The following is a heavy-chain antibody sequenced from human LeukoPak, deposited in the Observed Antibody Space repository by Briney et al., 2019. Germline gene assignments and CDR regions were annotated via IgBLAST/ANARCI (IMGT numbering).Heavy chain of an antibody. V-gene: IGHV1-2*02. J-gene: IGHJ4*02. CDR3: ARALDSSGYFDY. Sequence: GASVKVSCKASGNTFTGYYMHWVRQAPGQGLEWMGWINPNSGGTNYAQKFQGRVTMTRDTSISTAYMELSRLRSDDTAVYYCARALDSSGYFDYWGQGTLVTVSS. D-gene: IGHD3-22*01. CDR2: INPNSGGT. CDR1: GNTFTGYY.